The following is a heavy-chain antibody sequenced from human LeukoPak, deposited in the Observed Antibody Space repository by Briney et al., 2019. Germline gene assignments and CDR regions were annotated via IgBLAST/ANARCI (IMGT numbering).Heavy chain of an antibody. D-gene: IGHD3-3*01. CDR2: IWYDGSIK. V-gene: IGHV3-33*06. J-gene: IGHJ4*02. CDR3: AKAVDFWSGLDY. Sequence: PGGSLRLSCAASGFTFSRYGMHWVRQAPGKGLEWVAVIWYDGSIKYYADSVKGRFTISKDNSKNTLDLQMNSLRAEDTAVYYCAKAVDFWSGLDYWGQATLVTVSS. CDR1: GFTFSRYG.